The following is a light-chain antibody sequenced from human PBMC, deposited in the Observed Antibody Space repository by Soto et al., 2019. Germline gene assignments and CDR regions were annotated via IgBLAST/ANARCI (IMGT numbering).Light chain of an antibody. V-gene: IGKV1-9*01. J-gene: IGKJ4*01. Sequence: IQLTQSPSSLSASVGDRVTITCRASQGINNYLGWYQQKPGKAPKLLIYAASTLLSGVPLRFSGSGSGTDFTLTISSLQPEDFATYYCQQLDSYPLTFGRGTKVEIK. CDR3: QQLDSYPLT. CDR2: AAS. CDR1: QGINNY.